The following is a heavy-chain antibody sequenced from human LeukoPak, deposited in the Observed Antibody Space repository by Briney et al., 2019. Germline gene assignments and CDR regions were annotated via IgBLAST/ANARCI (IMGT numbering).Heavy chain of an antibody. CDR2: ISWDGGST. CDR3: AKGDGSGSFGWFDP. J-gene: IGHJ5*02. Sequence: PGGSLGLSCAASGFTFDDYAMHWVRQAPGKGREWVSLISWDGGSTYYADSVKGRFTISRDNSKNSRYLQMNSLRAEATALYYCAKGDGSGSFGWFDPWGQGTLVTVSS. CDR1: GFTFDDYA. V-gene: IGHV3-43D*03. D-gene: IGHD3-10*01.